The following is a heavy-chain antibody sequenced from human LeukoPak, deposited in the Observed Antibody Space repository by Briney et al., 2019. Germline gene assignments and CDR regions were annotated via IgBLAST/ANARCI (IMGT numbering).Heavy chain of an antibody. CDR3: ARSPSSYNYGFDP. D-gene: IGHD3-16*01. CDR1: GFTFRSYA. CDR2: IIGSGGTT. Sequence: GGSLRLSCAASGFTFRSYAMSWVRQAPGKGLEWVSSIIGSGGTTDHAESVTGRFTISRDNSKNTLYLQMSSLRVEDTAVYYCARSPSSYNYGFDPWGQGTLVTVSS. J-gene: IGHJ5*02. V-gene: IGHV3-23*01.